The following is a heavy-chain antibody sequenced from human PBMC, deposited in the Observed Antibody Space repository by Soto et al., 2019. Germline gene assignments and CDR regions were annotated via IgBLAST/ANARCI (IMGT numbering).Heavy chain of an antibody. D-gene: IGHD3-22*01. J-gene: IGHJ4*02. Sequence: VLLQESGPGAMKPSQTLSLTCTVIGDSVSSNNYYLIWIRQRPGKGLEWIGYIHYSGDSYDNPSLTSRITMSMDVSKNQFSLNLRSVTAADTAIYYCARDVNDSSGSQGFDYWGQGTLVTVSS. CDR2: IHYSGDS. V-gene: IGHV4-31*03. CDR3: ARDVNDSSGSQGFDY. CDR1: GDSVSSNNYY.